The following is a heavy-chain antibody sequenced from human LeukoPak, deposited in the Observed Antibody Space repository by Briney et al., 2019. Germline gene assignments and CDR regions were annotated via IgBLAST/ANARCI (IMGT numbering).Heavy chain of an antibody. CDR2: INHSGST. CDR3: ARGFMRAVDYYYYMDV. J-gene: IGHJ6*03. V-gene: IGHV4-34*01. CDR1: GGSFSGYY. Sequence: PSETLSLTCAVYGGSFSGYYWSWIRQPPGKGLEWIGEINHSGSTNYNPSLKSRVTISVDTSKNQFSLKLSSVTAADTAVYYCARGFMRAVDYYYYMDVWGKGTTVTVSS.